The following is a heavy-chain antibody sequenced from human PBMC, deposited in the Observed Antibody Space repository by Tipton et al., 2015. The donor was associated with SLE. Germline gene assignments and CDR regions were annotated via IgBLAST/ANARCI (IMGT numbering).Heavy chain of an antibody. CDR3: AVGGYYYDSSGYYYDY. J-gene: IGHJ4*02. V-gene: IGHV3-74*01. CDR1: GFTFSSYW. CDR2: INSDGSST. D-gene: IGHD3-22*01. Sequence: SLRLSCAASGFTFSSYWMHWVRQAPGKGLVWVSRINSDGSSTSYADSVKGRFTISRDNAKNTLYLQMNSLRVEDTAVYYCAVGGYYYDSSGYYYDYWGQGTLVTVSS.